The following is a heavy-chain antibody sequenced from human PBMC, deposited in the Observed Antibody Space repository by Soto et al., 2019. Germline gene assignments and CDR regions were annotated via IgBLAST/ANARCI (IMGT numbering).Heavy chain of an antibody. Sequence: LRLSCAATGFTFSVYAMTWVRQAPGKGLEWVSAVTANGGSTYSADSVKGRFTISRDNSKNTLFLQMNGLRAEDTAVYYCASLGVGDWANYYYYYGMDVWGQGTTVTVSS. V-gene: IGHV3-23*01. CDR1: GFTFSVYA. CDR2: VTANGGST. CDR3: ASLGVGDWANYYYYYGMDV. D-gene: IGHD2-21*02. J-gene: IGHJ6*02.